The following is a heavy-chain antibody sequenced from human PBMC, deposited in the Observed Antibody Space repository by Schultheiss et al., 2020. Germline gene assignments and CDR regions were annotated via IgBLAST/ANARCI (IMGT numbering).Heavy chain of an antibody. CDR1: GFTFSSYW. CDR3: TTVIVVVPAAIGYYYYYMDV. CDR2: IKSKTDGGTT. V-gene: IGHV3-15*01. Sequence: GGSLRLSCAASGFTFSSYWMHWVRQAPGKGLEWVGRIKSKTDGGTTDYAAPVKGRFTISRDDSKNTLYLQMNSLKTEDTAVYYCTTVIVVVPAAIGYYYYYMDVWGKGTTVTVSS. J-gene: IGHJ6*03. D-gene: IGHD2-2*02.